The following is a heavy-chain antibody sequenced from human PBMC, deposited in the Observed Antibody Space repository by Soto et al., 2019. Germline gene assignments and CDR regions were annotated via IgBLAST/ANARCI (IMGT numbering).Heavy chain of an antibody. CDR2: ISYDGSNN. D-gene: IGHD6-19*01. CDR3: ANVRCSGCTPYYYSG. V-gene: IGHV3-30*18. Sequence: TGERLEWVAVISYDGSNNSYAASVKGRLTIFRDNSKNTLYLQMNSLRAEDTAVYYCANVRCSGCTPYYYSG. J-gene: IGHJ6*01.